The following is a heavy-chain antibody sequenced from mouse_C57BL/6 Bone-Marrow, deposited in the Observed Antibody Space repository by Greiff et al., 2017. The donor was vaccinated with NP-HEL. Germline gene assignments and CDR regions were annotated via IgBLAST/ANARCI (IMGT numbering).Heavy chain of an antibody. V-gene: IGHV3-6*01. Sequence: EVHLVESGPGLVKPSQSLSLTCSVTGYSITSGYYWNWIRQFPGNKLEWMGYISYDGSNNYNPSLKNRISITRDTSKNQFFLKLNSVTTEDTATYYCARGPPYDGYPPWFAYWGQGTLVTVSA. D-gene: IGHD2-3*01. CDR1: GYSITSGYY. CDR2: ISYDGSN. CDR3: ARGPPYDGYPPWFAY. J-gene: IGHJ3*01.